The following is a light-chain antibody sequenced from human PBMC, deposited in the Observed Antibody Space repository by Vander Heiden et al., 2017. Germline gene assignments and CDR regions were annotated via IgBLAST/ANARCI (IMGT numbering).Light chain of an antibody. CDR2: KAS. Sequence: DIQMTQSPSTLSASVGDRVTITCRASQSISSRLAWYQQKPGKAPKLLIYKASSLESGVSSRFSGSGSGTEFTLTISSLQPDDFATYYCQQDNSYPQTFGQWTKVXIK. CDR1: QSISSR. CDR3: QQDNSYPQT. J-gene: IGKJ1*01. V-gene: IGKV1-5*03.